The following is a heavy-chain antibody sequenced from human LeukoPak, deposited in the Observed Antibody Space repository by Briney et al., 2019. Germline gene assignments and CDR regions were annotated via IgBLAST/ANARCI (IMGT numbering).Heavy chain of an antibody. CDR2: IYPGDSDT. D-gene: IGHD3-22*01. J-gene: IGHJ6*02. V-gene: IGHV5-51*01. CDR1: GYSFTSYW. CDR3: AMSYYYDSSGSDYGMDV. Sequence: GESLKISCKGSGYSFTSYWIGWVRRMPGKGLEWMGIIYPGDSDTRYSPSFQGQVTISADKSISTAYLQWSSLKASDTAMYYCAMSYYYDSSGSDYGMDVWGQGTTVTVSS.